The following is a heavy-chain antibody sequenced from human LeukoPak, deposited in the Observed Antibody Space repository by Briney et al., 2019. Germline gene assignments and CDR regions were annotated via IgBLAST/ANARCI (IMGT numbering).Heavy chain of an antibody. J-gene: IGHJ5*02. CDR2: ISAYNGNT. D-gene: IGHD3-3*01. V-gene: IGHV1-18*01. CDR1: GYTFTSYG. Sequence: ASVKVSCKASGYTFTSYGISWVRQAPGQGLEWMGWISAYNGNTNYAQKFQGRVTMTTDTSTSTAYMELRSLRSDDTAVYYCARAYDFWSGPVGNWFDPWGQGTLVTVSS. CDR3: ARAYDFWSGPVGNWFDP.